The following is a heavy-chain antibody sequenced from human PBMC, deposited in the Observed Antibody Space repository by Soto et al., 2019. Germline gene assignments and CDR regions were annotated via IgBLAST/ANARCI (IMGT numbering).Heavy chain of an antibody. D-gene: IGHD6-6*01. V-gene: IGHV4-59*01. Sequence: SETRSLTCRVSGGAMSGYYWSWIRQAPGKGIEWIGYVYYYGSTTYNPSLQSRVTISVDTSNKHFSLSLRLATAADTAVYFCARSIAVPSSHIDHWGQGIRVTVSS. CDR2: VYYYGST. J-gene: IGHJ4*02. CDR1: GGAMSGYY. CDR3: ARSIAVPSSHIDH.